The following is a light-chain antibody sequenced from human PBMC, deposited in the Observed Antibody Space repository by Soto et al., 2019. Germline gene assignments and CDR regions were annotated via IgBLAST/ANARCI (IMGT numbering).Light chain of an antibody. CDR3: QQFDGSLWT. J-gene: IGKJ1*01. CDR1: QSVGTN. Sequence: DIVMTQSPATLSLSPGERATLSCRASQSVGTNLAWYQQKPGQAPRLLIYTAVTRATGLPARFSGSGSGTDFTLTISRLEPEDFAVYCCQQFDGSLWTFGPGTKVDI. CDR2: TAV. V-gene: IGKV3-15*01.